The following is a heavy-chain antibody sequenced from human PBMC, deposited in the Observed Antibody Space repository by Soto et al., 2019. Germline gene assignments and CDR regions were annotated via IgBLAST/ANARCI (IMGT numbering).Heavy chain of an antibody. Sequence: QLQLQESGPGLVKPSETLSLTCTVSGDSITSNSYFWAWIRQPPGKGLEWIGSIYYSGTTYHNPSLNSRVTISLDRSNNQFSLKLTSVTAADTAVYYCARHVAVYHFDSWGQGALVTFSS. J-gene: IGHJ4*02. CDR1: GDSITSNSYF. CDR3: ARHVAVYHFDS. D-gene: IGHD6-19*01. V-gene: IGHV4-39*01. CDR2: IYYSGTT.